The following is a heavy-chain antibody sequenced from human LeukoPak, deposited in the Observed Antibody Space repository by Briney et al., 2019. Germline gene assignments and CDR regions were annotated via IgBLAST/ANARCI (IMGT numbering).Heavy chain of an antibody. V-gene: IGHV3-7*01. CDR1: GFTFRSYW. CDR3: ARVGYSGWNLEY. J-gene: IGHJ4*02. Sequence: HPGGSLRLSCAASGFTFRSYWMSWVRQAPGKGLEWVANINQDGSVKYYVDSVKGRFTISRDNAKNSLYVQMNSLSDEDTAVYYCARVGYSGWNLEYWGQGTLVTVSS. D-gene: IGHD5-12*01. CDR2: INQDGSVK.